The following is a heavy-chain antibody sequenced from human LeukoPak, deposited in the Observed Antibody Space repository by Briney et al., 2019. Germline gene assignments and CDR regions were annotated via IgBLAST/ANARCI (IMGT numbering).Heavy chain of an antibody. CDR3: ARDLYYDSSGRYYYYYGMDV. CDR1: GFTFSSYW. Sequence: PGGSLRLSCAASGFTFSSYWMSWVRQAPGKGLEWVANIKQDGSEKYYVDSVKGRFTISRDNAKNSLYLQMNSLRAKDTAVYYCARDLYYDSSGRYYYYYGMDVWGQGTTVTVSS. J-gene: IGHJ6*02. V-gene: IGHV3-7*01. CDR2: IKQDGSEK. D-gene: IGHD3-22*01.